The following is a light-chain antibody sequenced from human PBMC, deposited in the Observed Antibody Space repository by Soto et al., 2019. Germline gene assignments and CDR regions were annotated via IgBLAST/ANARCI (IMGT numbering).Light chain of an antibody. J-gene: IGLJ2*01. CDR2: EVS. V-gene: IGLV2-8*01. Sequence: QSVLTQPPSASGSPGQSVTISCTGTSSDVGGYNYVSWYQQHPGKAPELMIYEVSKRPSGVPDRFSGSKSGNTASLTVSGLQAEDEADYYCSSYAGSNNFEVFGGGTKLTVL. CDR3: SSYAGSNNFEV. CDR1: SSDVGGYNY.